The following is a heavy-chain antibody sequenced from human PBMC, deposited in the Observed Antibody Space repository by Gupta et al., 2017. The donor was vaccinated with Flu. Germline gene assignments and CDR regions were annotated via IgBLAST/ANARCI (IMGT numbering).Heavy chain of an antibody. CDR3: VSEAPGGYYGMDV. CDR2: SGLRGET. Sequence: VRQAKGKGLEWVSGSGLRGETRDAGSVKGRFTISRENAKNSLYLQMNSLRAGDTAVYYCVSEAPGGYYGMDVWGQGTTVTVSS. J-gene: IGHJ6*02. V-gene: IGHV3-13*01.